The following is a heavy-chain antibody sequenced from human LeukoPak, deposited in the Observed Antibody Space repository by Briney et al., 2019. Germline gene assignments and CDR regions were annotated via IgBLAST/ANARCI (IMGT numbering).Heavy chain of an antibody. CDR3: ARDAGGYLSTYSFDY. CDR1: GFPFTTYT. CDR2: ISGDGGGT. D-gene: IGHD2-15*01. J-gene: IGHJ4*02. Sequence: PGGSLRLSCAASGFPFTTYTMAWVRQAPGGGLEWVSCISGDGGGTYYADSVKGRFAISRDNSKSTLYLQMNSLRAEDTAVYYCARDAGGYLSTYSFDYWGQGTLVTVSS. V-gene: IGHV3-23*01.